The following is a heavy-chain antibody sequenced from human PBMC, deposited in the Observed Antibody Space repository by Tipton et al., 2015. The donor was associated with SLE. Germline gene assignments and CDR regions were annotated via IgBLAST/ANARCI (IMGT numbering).Heavy chain of an antibody. J-gene: IGHJ3*02. CDR1: GGSISAYY. Sequence: TLSLTCAVYGGSISAYYWSWIRQPPGKGLEWIGEISHTGSTNFNPSPKSRVAISADTSKRQFSLKLSSVTAADTAVYYCVRQVISGTRTLFDAFDMWGQGTMVIVSS. V-gene: IGHV4-34*01. D-gene: IGHD2-2*01. CDR3: VRQVISGTRTLFDAFDM. CDR2: ISHTGST.